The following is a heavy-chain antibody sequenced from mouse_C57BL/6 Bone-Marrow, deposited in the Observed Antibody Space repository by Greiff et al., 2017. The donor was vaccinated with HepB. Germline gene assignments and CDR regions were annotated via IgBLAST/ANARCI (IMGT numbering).Heavy chain of an antibody. D-gene: IGHD1-1*01. J-gene: IGHJ1*03. Sequence: EVQLQQSGAELVRPGASVKLSCTASGFNIKDDYMHWVKQRPEQGLEWIGWIDPENGDTEYASKFQGKATITADTSSNTAYLPLSSLTSEDTAVYYCTTGSTHFDVWGTGTTVTVSS. V-gene: IGHV14-4*01. CDR3: TTGSTHFDV. CDR2: IDPENGDT. CDR1: GFNIKDDY.